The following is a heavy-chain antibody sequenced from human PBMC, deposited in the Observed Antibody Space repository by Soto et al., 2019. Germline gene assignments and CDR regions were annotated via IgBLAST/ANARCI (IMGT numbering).Heavy chain of an antibody. Sequence: SVKVSCKTSGCTFSSYAISLVRQAPGQGLEWMGGIIPILGTANYAQKFQGRVTITADESTSTAYMELSSLRSEDTAVYYCARDLGPHPGMVPDGTSFEFWCQGTLVIVS. CDR3: ARDLGPHPGMVPDGTSFEF. V-gene: IGHV1-69*13. CDR2: IIPILGTA. D-gene: IGHD5-18*01. J-gene: IGHJ4*02. CDR1: GCTFSSYA.